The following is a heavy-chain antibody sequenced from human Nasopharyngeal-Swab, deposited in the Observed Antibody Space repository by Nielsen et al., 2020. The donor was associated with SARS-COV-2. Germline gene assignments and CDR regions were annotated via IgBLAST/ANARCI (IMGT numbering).Heavy chain of an antibody. CDR3: ARRAVAGSEGGNWFDP. D-gene: IGHD6-19*01. Sequence: GESLKISCAASGFTFSSYGMHWVRQAPGKGLEWVAVIWYDGSNKYYADSMKGRFTISRDNSKNTLYLQMNSLRAEDTAVYYCARRAVAGSEGGNWFDPWGQGTLVTVSS. CDR1: GFTFSSYG. J-gene: IGHJ5*02. CDR2: IWYDGSNK. V-gene: IGHV3-33*01.